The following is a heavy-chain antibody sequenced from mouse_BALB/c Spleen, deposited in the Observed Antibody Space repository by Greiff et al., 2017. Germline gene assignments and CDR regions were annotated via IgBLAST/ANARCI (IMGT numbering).Heavy chain of an antibody. CDR3: NALSTMRAMDY. CDR2: IDPENGDT. CDR1: GFNIKDYY. D-gene: IGHD2-4*01. Sequence: EVQLQQSGAELVRSGASVKLSCTASGFNIKDYYMHWVKQRPEQGLEWIGWIDPENGDTEYAPKFQGKATMTADTSSNTAYLQLSSLTSEDTAVYYCNALSTMRAMDYWGQGTSVTVSS. V-gene: IGHV14-4*02. J-gene: IGHJ4*01.